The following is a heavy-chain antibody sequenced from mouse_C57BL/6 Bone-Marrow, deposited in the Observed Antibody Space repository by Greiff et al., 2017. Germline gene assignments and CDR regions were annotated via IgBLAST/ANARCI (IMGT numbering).Heavy chain of an antibody. J-gene: IGHJ3*01. V-gene: IGHV5-6*01. CDR2: ISSGGSYT. CDR3: ARHNGSSPAWFAY. D-gene: IGHD1-1*01. Sequence: EVKLVESGGDLVKPGGSLKLSCAASGFTFSSYGMSWVRQTPDKRLERVATISSGGSYTYYPDSVKGRFTISRDNAKNTLYLQMSSLKSEDTAMYYCARHNGSSPAWFAYWGQGTLVTVSA. CDR1: GFTFSSYG.